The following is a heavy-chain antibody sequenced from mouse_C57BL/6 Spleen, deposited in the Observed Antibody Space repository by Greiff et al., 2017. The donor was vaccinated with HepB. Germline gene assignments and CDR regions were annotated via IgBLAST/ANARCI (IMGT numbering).Heavy chain of an antibody. Sequence: VKLQESGPELVKPGASVKISCKASGYAFSSSWMNWVKQRPGKGLEWIGRIYPGDGDTNYNGKFKGKATLTADKASSTAYMQLSSLTSEDSAVYFCARATTVVAPYYFDYWGQGTTLTVSS. D-gene: IGHD1-1*01. CDR1: GYAFSSSW. V-gene: IGHV1-82*01. CDR3: ARATTVVAPYYFDY. CDR2: IYPGDGDT. J-gene: IGHJ2*01.